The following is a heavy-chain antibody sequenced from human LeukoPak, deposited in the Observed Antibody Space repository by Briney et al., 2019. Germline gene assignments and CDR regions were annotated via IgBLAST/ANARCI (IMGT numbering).Heavy chain of an antibody. CDR3: VVYCSSTSCYFHDAFDI. V-gene: IGHV1-8*03. Sequence: ASVKVSCKASGYTFTSYDINWVRQATGQGLEWMGWMNPNSGNTGYAQKFQGRVTITRNTSISTAYMELSSLRSEDTAVYYCVVYCSSTSCYFHDAFDIWGQGTMVTVSS. D-gene: IGHD2-2*01. CDR2: MNPNSGNT. J-gene: IGHJ3*02. CDR1: GYTFTSYD.